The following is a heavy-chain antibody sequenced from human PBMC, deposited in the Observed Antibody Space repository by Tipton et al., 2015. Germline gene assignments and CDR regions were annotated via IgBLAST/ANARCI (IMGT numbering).Heavy chain of an antibody. CDR3: ARETAYYSGMDV. CDR2: IRYSGGT. Sequence: LRLSCTVSGTSLSGFYWTWIRQPPGKGLEWIGYIRYSGGTNYKPSLRGRVSISLDMSKNQFSLKLRSVTAADTAMYFCARETAYYSGMDVWGQGTTVTVSS. V-gene: IGHV4-59*01. CDR1: GTSLSGFY. J-gene: IGHJ6*02.